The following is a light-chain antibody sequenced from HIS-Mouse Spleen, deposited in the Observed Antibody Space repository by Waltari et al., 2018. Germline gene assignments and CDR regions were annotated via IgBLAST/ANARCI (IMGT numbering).Light chain of an antibody. J-gene: IGLJ2*01. CDR3: YSTDSSGNHRV. CDR2: EDS. V-gene: IGLV3-10*01. CDR1: AFPKKY. Sequence: SYELTQPPPLSVSPGQPARITSSGDAFPKKYPYWYQQKSGQAPVLVIYEDSKRPSGIPERFSGSSSGTMATLTISGAQVEDEADYYCYSTDSSGNHRVFGGGTKLTVL.